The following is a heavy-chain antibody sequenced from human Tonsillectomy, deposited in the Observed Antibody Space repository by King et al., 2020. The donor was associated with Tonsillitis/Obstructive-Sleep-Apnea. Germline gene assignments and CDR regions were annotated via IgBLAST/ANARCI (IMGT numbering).Heavy chain of an antibody. Sequence: VQLVESGGGLVKPGGALRLCCAASGFTFRDYYMNWIRQAPGKGLEWGSYMRSSSSSTNYADSVKGRFTNSRDNAKNSLDRQMNSLRAEDTAVYYCAFFYGSSGYYFGYWGQGTLVTVSS. CDR2: MRSSSSST. CDR1: GFTFRDYY. D-gene: IGHD3-22*01. J-gene: IGHJ4*02. CDR3: AFFYGSSGYYFGY. V-gene: IGHV3-11*05.